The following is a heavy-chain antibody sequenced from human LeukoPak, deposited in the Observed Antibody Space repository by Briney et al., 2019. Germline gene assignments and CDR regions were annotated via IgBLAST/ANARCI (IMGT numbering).Heavy chain of an antibody. CDR2: ISSSGSTI. CDR1: GFTFSDYS. CDR3: AELGITMIGGV. V-gene: IGHV3-48*04. D-gene: IGHD3-10*02. Sequence: GGSLRLSCAASGFTFSDYSMHWVRQAPGKGLEWVSYISSSGSTIYYADSVKGRFTISRDNAKNSLYLQMNSLRAEDTAVYYCAELGITMIGGVWGKGTTVTISS. J-gene: IGHJ6*04.